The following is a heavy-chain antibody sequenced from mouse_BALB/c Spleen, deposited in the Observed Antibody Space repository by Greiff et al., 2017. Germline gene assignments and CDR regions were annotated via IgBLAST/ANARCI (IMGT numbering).Heavy chain of an antibody. V-gene: IGHV14-3*02. CDR2: IDPANGNT. CDR1: GFNIKDTY. CDR3: ASLFTTVVATEGFDY. D-gene: IGHD1-1*01. J-gene: IGHJ2*01. Sequence: EVKLMESGAELVKPGASVKLSCTASGFNIKDTYMHWVKQRPEQGLEWIGRIDPANGNTKYDPKFHGKATITADTSSNTAYLQLSSLTSEDTAVYYCASLFTTVVATEGFDYWGQGTTLTVSS.